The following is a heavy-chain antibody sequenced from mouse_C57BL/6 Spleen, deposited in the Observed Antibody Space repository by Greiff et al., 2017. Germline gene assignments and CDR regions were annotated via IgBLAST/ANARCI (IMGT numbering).Heavy chain of an antibody. D-gene: IGHD1-1*01. V-gene: IGHV1-82*01. J-gene: IGHJ3*01. Sequence: VQLQQSGPELVKPGASVKISCKASGYAFSSSWMNWVKQRPGKGLEWIGRIYPGDGDTNYNGKFKGKATLTADKSSSTAYMQLRSLTSEDSAVYFCARSDYYGSSLFAYWGQGTLVTVSA. CDR2: IYPGDGDT. CDR3: ARSDYYGSSLFAY. CDR1: GYAFSSSW.